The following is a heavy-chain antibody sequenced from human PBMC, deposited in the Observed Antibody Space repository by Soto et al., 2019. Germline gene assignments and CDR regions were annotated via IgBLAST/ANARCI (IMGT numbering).Heavy chain of an antibody. CDR2: IWYDGSNK. J-gene: IGHJ6*02. Sequence: QVQLVESGGGVVQPGRSLRLSCAASGFTFSSYGMHWVRQAPGKGLEWVAVIWYDGSNKYYADSVKGRFTISRDNSKNTLYLQMISLRAEDTAVYYCARAFPRRASAGTRRYYGMDVWGQGTTVTVSS. CDR1: GFTFSSYG. D-gene: IGHD6-13*01. V-gene: IGHV3-33*01. CDR3: ARAFPRRASAGTRRYYGMDV.